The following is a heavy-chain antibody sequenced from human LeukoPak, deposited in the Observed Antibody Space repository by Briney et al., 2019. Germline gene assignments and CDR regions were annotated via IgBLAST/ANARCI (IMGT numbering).Heavy chain of an antibody. V-gene: IGHV4-39*01. CDR1: GGSTSSSSYY. CDR2: IYYSGST. J-gene: IGHJ6*03. CDR3: ANPRVEGMDV. Sequence: PSETLSLTCTVSGGSTSSSSYYWGWIRQPPGKGLEWIGSIYYSGSTYYNPSLKSRVTISVDTSKNQFSLKLSSVTAADTAVYYCANPRVEGMDVWGKGTTVTVSS.